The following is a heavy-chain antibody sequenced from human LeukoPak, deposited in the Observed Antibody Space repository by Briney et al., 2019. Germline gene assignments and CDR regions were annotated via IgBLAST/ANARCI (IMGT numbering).Heavy chain of an antibody. CDR2: IYHSGST. J-gene: IGHJ4*02. V-gene: IGHV4-38-2*02. Sequence: SETLSLTCTVSGYSISSGYYWGWIRQPPGKGLEWIGSIYHSGSTYYNPSLKSRVTISVDTSKNQFSLKLSSVTAADTAVYYCARQEDTAMASVPFDYWGQGTLVTVSS. CDR3: ARQEDTAMASVPFDY. D-gene: IGHD5-18*01. CDR1: GYSISSGYY.